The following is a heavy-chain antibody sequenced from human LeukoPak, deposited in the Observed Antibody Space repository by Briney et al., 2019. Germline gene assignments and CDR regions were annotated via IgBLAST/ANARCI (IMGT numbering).Heavy chain of an antibody. D-gene: IGHD6-19*01. CDR2: IWYDGSNK. CDR3: ATAGYSGGWYPDY. Sequence: GRSLRLSCAASGFTFSSYGMHWVRQAPGKGLEWVAVIWYDGSNKYYADSVKGRFTISRDNSKNTLYLQMNSLRAEDTAVYYCATAGYSGGWYPDYWGQGTLVTVSS. V-gene: IGHV3-33*01. CDR1: GFTFSSYG. J-gene: IGHJ4*02.